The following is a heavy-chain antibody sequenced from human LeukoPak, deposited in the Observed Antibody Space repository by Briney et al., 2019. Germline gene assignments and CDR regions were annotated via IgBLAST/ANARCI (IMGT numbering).Heavy chain of an antibody. V-gene: IGHV4-59*01. CDR3: ARHTYYYDSSGLYYYYYMDV. CDR1: GDPISNYY. Sequence: SETLSLTRTVSGDPISNYYWSWIRQPPGKGLEWIGYISYSGTTNYNPSLRSRVTISRDTSKNQFSLKLSSVTAADSAVYFCARHTYYYDSSGLYYYYYMDVWGKGTTVTVSS. J-gene: IGHJ6*03. CDR2: ISYSGTT. D-gene: IGHD3-22*01.